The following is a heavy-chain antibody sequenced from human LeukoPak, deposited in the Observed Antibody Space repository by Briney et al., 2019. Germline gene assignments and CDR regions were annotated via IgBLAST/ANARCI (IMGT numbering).Heavy chain of an antibody. CDR3: ARAVYCSSTSCYFDP. CDR1: GASISSGSYY. Sequence: PSETLSLTCTVSGASISSGSYYWVWIRQPPGTGLEWIGSIHYSGSTDYNPSLKSRVTTSLDTSKNQVSVNLRFVTAADTAVYYCARAVYCSSTSCYFDPWGQGTLVTVSS. CDR2: IHYSGST. V-gene: IGHV4-39*01. J-gene: IGHJ5*02. D-gene: IGHD2-2*01.